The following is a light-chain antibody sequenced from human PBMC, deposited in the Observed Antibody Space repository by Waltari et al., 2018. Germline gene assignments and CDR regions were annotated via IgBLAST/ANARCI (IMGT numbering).Light chain of an antibody. CDR3: QAWDSSTAV. J-gene: IGLJ3*02. CDR2: QDT. Sequence: SFELTQPPSVSVSPGQPATITCSGDELGGKYASWYQHKTGQSPVLVIYQDTKRPSGIHERFSGSNSGNTATLTISATQAMDEADYYCQAWDSSTAVFGGGTKVTVL. CDR1: ELGGKY. V-gene: IGLV3-1*01.